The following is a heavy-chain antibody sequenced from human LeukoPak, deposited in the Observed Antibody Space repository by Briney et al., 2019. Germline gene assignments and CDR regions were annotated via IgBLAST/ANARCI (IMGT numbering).Heavy chain of an antibody. V-gene: IGHV5-51*01. CDR2: IYPSDSDT. CDR1: GYTFISYW. Sequence: GESLKISCKGSGYTFISYWIAWVRLMPGKGLEWMGIIYPSDSDTRYSPSFEGQVAISVDKSISTAYLQWSSLKASDTAIYYCARHSGPYSRSDYWGQGTLVTVSS. D-gene: IGHD6-6*01. CDR3: ARHSGPYSRSDY. J-gene: IGHJ4*02.